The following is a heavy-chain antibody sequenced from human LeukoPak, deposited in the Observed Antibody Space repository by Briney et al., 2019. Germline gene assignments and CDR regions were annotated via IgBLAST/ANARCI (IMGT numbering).Heavy chain of an antibody. CDR3: AKDRVGAPGVFDI. D-gene: IGHD1-26*01. J-gene: IGHJ3*02. CDR2: ISSDGSYK. CDR1: GFTFNSYG. Sequence: GGSLRLSCAASGFTFNSYGMHWVRQAPGKGLEWVAVISSDGSYKYYADSVKGRFTISRDNTKNTLYLQMNSLRVEDTAVYYCAKDRVGAPGVFDIWGQGTMVTVSS. V-gene: IGHV3-30*18.